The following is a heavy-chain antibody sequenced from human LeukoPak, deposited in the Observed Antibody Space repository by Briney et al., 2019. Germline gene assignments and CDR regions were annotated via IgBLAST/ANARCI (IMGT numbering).Heavy chain of an antibody. CDR1: GFTFEDYA. Sequence: GGSLRLSCAASGFTFEDYAMHWVRQVPGKGLEWVAAISWNSGRINYADSVKGRFTISGDNAKNSLYLEMNSLRSGDMAFYYCAKDFSSSSPWAYLDSWGQGTLVTVSS. J-gene: IGHJ4*02. D-gene: IGHD6-6*01. V-gene: IGHV3-9*03. CDR3: AKDFSSSSPWAYLDS. CDR2: ISWNSGRI.